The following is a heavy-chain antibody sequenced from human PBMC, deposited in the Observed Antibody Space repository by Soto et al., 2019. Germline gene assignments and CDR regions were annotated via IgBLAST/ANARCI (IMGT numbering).Heavy chain of an antibody. D-gene: IGHD5-12*01. J-gene: IGHJ4*02. V-gene: IGHV1-18*01. CDR2: ISAYNGNT. Sequence: ASVKVSCKASGYTFTSYGISWVRQAPGQGLEWMGWISAYNGNTNYAQKLQGRVTMTTDTSTSTAYMELRSLRSDDTAVYYCARDARDIVATGDFDYWGQGTLVTVS. CDR1: GYTFTSYG. CDR3: ARDARDIVATGDFDY.